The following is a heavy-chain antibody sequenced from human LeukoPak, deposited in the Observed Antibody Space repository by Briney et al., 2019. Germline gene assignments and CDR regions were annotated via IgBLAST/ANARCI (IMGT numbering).Heavy chain of an antibody. CDR3: ARWGSGWYW. D-gene: IGHD6-19*01. J-gene: IGHJ4*02. Sequence: SGGSLRLSCAASGFTLSTYWMSWVRQAPGKGLEWVANIKETGSEKYYVDSVRGRFTISRDNAKNSLYLQMNSLRDEDTAVYYCARWGSGWYWWGQGTLVTVSS. CDR2: IKETGSEK. CDR1: GFTLSTYW. V-gene: IGHV3-7*04.